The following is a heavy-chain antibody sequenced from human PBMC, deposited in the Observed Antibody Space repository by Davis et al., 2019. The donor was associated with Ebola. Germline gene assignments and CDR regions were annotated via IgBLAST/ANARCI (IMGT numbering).Heavy chain of an antibody. CDR3: ARVRMTTVVRTYYYYGMDV. CDR2: IYYSGST. J-gene: IGHJ6*02. Sequence: MPSQTLSLTCPLSGGSISSYYSSWIRPPPGKGLEWIGYIYYSGSTNYNPSPKSRVPISVDTSKNQFSLKLSSVTAADTAVYYCARVRMTTVVRTYYYYGMDVWGQGTTVTVSS. CDR1: GGSISSYY. V-gene: IGHV4-59*01. D-gene: IGHD4-23*01.